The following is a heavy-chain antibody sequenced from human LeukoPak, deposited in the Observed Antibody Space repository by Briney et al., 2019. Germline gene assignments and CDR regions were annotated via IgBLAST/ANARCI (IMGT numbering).Heavy chain of an antibody. Sequence: SETLSLTCTVSGGSISSGGYYWSWIRLHPGKGLEWIGYIYYSGSTYYNPSLKSRVTISVDTSKNQFSLKLSSVTAADTAVYYCARGGLFDGANFDYWGQGTLVTVSS. CDR3: ARGGLFDGANFDY. J-gene: IGHJ4*02. CDR2: IYYSGST. V-gene: IGHV4-31*03. CDR1: GGSISSGGYY. D-gene: IGHD4-17*01.